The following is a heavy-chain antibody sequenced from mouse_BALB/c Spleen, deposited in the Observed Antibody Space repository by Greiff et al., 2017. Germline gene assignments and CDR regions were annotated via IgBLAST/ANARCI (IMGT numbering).Heavy chain of an antibody. V-gene: IGHV5-6-4*01. CDR1: GFTFSSYT. Sequence: EVKLMESGGGLVKPGGSLKLSCAASGFTFSSYTMSWVRQTPEKRLEWVATISSGGSYTYYPDSVKGRFTISRDNAKNTLYLQMSSLKSEDTAMYYCTRERGYDERQFAYWGQGTLVTVSA. CDR3: TRERGYDERQFAY. CDR2: ISSGGSYT. D-gene: IGHD2-2*01. J-gene: IGHJ3*01.